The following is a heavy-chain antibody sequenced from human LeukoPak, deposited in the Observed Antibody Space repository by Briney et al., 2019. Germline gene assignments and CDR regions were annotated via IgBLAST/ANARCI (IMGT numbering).Heavy chain of an antibody. Sequence: SETLSLTCTVPGGSISSYYWSWIRQPPGKGLEWIGYIYYSGSTNYNPSLKSRVTISVDTSKNQFSLKLSSVTAADTAVYYCARLSGWAYFDYWGQGTLVTVSS. J-gene: IGHJ4*02. CDR3: ARLSGWAYFDY. V-gene: IGHV4-59*08. D-gene: IGHD6-19*01. CDR1: GGSISSYY. CDR2: IYYSGST.